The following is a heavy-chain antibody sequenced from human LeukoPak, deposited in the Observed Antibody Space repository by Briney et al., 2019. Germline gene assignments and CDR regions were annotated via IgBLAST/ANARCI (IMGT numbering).Heavy chain of an antibody. CDR2: ISYDGSNK. CDR1: GFTFSSYG. J-gene: IGHJ3*02. V-gene: IGHV3-30*03. D-gene: IGHD3-22*01. CDR3: AGALYYDSSGPLAFDI. Sequence: GRSLRLSCAASGFTFSSYGMHWVRQAPGNGLERVAVISYDGSNKYYADSVKGRFTISRDNSKNTLYLQMNSLRAEDTAVYYCAGALYYDSSGPLAFDIWGQGTMVTVSS.